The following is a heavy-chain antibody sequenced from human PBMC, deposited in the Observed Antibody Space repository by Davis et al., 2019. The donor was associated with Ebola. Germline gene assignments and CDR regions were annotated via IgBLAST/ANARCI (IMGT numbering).Heavy chain of an antibody. J-gene: IGHJ4*02. CDR2: ISSNGGST. CDR1: GFTFSSYA. V-gene: IGHV3-64D*08. CDR3: VKATYSSLYGFDY. D-gene: IGHD6-19*01. Sequence: GGSLRLSCSASGFTFSSYAMHWVRQAPGKGLEYVSAISSNGGSTYYADSVKGRFTISRDNSKNTLHLQMSSLRAEDTAVYYCVKATYSSLYGFDYWGQGTLVTVSS.